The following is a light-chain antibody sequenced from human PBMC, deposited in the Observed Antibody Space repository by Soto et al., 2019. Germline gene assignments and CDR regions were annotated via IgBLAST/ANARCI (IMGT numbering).Light chain of an antibody. Sequence: ESVLTPSPGTLSLSPVESATLSCTASQSVSNNYLAWYQQKPGQAPRLLIYDASNRATGIPARFSGSGSGTDFTLTISSLEPEDFAVYYCQQRSNWQITFGQGTLLEIK. CDR2: DAS. J-gene: IGKJ5*01. V-gene: IGKV3D-20*02. CDR3: QQRSNWQIT. CDR1: QSVSNNY.